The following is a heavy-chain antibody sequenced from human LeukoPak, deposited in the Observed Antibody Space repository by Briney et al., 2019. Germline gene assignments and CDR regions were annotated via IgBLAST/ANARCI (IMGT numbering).Heavy chain of an antibody. Sequence: ASVKVSCKASGYSFTNYGVGWLRQAPGQGLEWLGWISAYNGHTNYAQKLQGRVTMTTDTSTSTAYMELRGLRSDDTAVYYCARDRPAFTMIVALLDYWGQGTLVTVSS. J-gene: IGHJ4*02. CDR1: GYSFTNYG. CDR2: ISAYNGHT. CDR3: ARDRPAFTMIVALLDY. V-gene: IGHV1-18*01. D-gene: IGHD3-22*01.